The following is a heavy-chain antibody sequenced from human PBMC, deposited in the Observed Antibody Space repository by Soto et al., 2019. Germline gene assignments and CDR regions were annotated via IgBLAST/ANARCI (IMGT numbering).Heavy chain of an antibody. V-gene: IGHV4-30-2*01. J-gene: IGHJ4*02. CDR1: GGSISSGGYS. CDR3: ASGSHVPHY. Sequence: QLQLQESGSGLVKPSQTLSLTCAVSGGSISSGGYSWSWIRQPPGKGLEWIGYISHSGSTYYNPTLKSRVTISVDRSKHQFSLKLSSVTAADTAMYYCASGSHVPHYWGQGTLVTVSS. D-gene: IGHD6-6*01. CDR2: ISHSGST.